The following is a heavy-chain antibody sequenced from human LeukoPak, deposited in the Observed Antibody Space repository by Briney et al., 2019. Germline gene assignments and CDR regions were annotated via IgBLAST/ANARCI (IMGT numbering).Heavy chain of an antibody. Sequence: ASVKLSCTPSGSTFTSYGNSWVRQAPGQGLEWMGWSSAYNGNTNYAQKLQGRVTMTTSTSTSTAYMELRSLRSDDTAVYYCARCELGGEVATSFDYWGQGTLVTVSS. J-gene: IGHJ4*02. CDR2: SSAYNGNT. CDR1: GSTFTSYG. V-gene: IGHV1-18*01. D-gene: IGHD5-12*01. CDR3: ARCELGGEVATSFDY.